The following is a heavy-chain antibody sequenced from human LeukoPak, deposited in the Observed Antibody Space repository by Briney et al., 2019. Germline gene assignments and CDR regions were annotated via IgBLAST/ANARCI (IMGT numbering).Heavy chain of an antibody. V-gene: IGHV4-59*01. CDR3: ARGIAAAGTRNWFDP. D-gene: IGHD6-13*01. CDR1: GGSISSYY. Sequence: SETLSLTCTVSGGSISSYYWSWIRQPPGKGLEWIGYIYYSGSTNYNPSLKSRVTKSVDTSKNQFSLKLSSVTAADAAVYYCARGIAAAGTRNWFDPWGQGTLVTVSS. CDR2: IYYSGST. J-gene: IGHJ5*02.